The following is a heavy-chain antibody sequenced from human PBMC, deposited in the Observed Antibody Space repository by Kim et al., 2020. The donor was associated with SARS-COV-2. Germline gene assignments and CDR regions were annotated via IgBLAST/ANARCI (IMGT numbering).Heavy chain of an antibody. J-gene: IGHJ4*02. CDR1: GFTFSSYA. Sequence: GGSLRLSCAASGFTFSSYAMSWVRQAPGKGLEWVSAISGSGGSTYYADSVKGRFTISRDNSKNTLYLQMNSLRAEDTAVYYCARGLGFRELVDYWGQGTLVTVSS. CDR2: ISGSGGST. D-gene: IGHD3-10*01. V-gene: IGHV3-23*01. CDR3: ARGLGFRELVDY.